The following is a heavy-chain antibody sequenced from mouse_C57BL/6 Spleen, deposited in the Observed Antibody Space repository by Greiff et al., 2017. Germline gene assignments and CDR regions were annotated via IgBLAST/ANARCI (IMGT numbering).Heavy chain of an antibody. CDR2: IGPENGDT. CDR3: TDYYGSRVLFAY. D-gene: IGHD1-1*01. J-gene: IGHJ3*01. CDR1: GFNIKDDY. Sequence: EVQLQQSGAELVRPGASVKLSCTASGFNIKDDYMHWVKQRPEQGLEWIGWIGPENGDTESASKFQGKATITADTSSNTAYLQLSSLTSEDTAVYYCTDYYGSRVLFAYWGQGTLVTVSA. V-gene: IGHV14-4*01.